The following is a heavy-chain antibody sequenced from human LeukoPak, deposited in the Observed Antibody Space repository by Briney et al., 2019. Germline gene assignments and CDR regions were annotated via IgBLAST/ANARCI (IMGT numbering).Heavy chain of an antibody. D-gene: IGHD5-18*01. J-gene: IGHJ4*02. CDR1: GFTFSSYS. CDR2: ISSSSSYI. Sequence: PGGSLRLSCAASGFTFSSYSMNWVRQAPGKGLEWVSSISSSSSYIYYADSVKGRFTISRDNAKNSLYLQMNSLRAEDTAVYYCARDIGGRQLWAFDYWGQGTLVTVSS. CDR3: ARDIGGRQLWAFDY. V-gene: IGHV3-21*01.